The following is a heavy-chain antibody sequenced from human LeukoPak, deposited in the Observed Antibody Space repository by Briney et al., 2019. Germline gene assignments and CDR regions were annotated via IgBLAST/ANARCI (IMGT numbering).Heavy chain of an antibody. J-gene: IGHJ4*02. CDR3: AKPAYITMIVVVIAIDY. Sequence: GGSLRLSCAASGFTFSSYAMSWVRQAPGKGLEWVSAISGSGGSTYYADSVKGRFTISRDNSKNTLYLQMNSLRAEDTAVYYCAKPAYITMIVVVIAIDYWGQGILVTVSS. CDR1: GFTFSSYA. CDR2: ISGSGGST. D-gene: IGHD3-22*01. V-gene: IGHV3-23*01.